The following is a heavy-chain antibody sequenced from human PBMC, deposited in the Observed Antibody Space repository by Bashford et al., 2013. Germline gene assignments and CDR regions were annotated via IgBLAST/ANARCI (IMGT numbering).Heavy chain of an antibody. CDR3: ARTWRWQRAFDF. CDR2: IFYNGAT. CDR1: GASIDSGAYV. J-gene: IGHJ3*01. V-gene: IGHV4-31*03. Sequence: SETLSLTCTVSGASIDSGAYVWSWLRQSPEKGLEWLGYIFYNGATYYSPSLKSRITMSVNPSQSQFSLTLTSVTVADTAVYYCARTWRWQRAFDFWGRGRMVTVSS. D-gene: IGHD4-23*01.